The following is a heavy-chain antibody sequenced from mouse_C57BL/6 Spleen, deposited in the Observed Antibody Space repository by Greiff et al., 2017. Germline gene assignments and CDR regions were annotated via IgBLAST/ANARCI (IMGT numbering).Heavy chain of an antibody. D-gene: IGHD1-3*01. CDR1: GYAFSSSW. CDR3: ARGGYNYSDV. V-gene: IGHV1-82*01. Sequence: VQLQESGPELVKPGASVKISCKASGYAFSSSWMNWVKQRPGKGLEWIGRIYPGDGDTNYNGKFKGKATLTADKSSSTAYMQLSSLTSEDSAVYFCARGGYNYSDVWGTGTTVTVSS. CDR2: IYPGDGDT. J-gene: IGHJ1*03.